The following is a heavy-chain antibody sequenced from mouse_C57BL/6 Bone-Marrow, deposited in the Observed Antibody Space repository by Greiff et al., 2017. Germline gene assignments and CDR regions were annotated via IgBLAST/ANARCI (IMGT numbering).Heavy chain of an antibody. Sequence: EVQLQQSGPELVKPGASVKLSCKASGYTFTDYYMNWVKQSPGKSLEWIGDINPNNGGTCYNQKFKGKATLTVDKSSSTAYMELRSLTSEDSAVYYCAPRYYYGNSLDYWGQGTTLTVSS. CDR3: APRYYYGNSLDY. CDR1: GYTFTDYY. J-gene: IGHJ2*01. V-gene: IGHV1-26*01. D-gene: IGHD1-1*01. CDR2: INPNNGGT.